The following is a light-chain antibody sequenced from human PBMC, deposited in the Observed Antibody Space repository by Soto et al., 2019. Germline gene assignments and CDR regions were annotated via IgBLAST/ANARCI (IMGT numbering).Light chain of an antibody. CDR1: RNVSIY. J-gene: IGKJ5*01. CDR2: ATS. Sequence: EIPLTQSPSSLAASVGDRLTLTCRASRNVSIYLNWYQHKPGKGPTLLIHATSNLQIVVPSRFSGSGSGTEFTHTISSLEPEDFGTYYCQQSYKMPSFGQGTRLVIK. V-gene: IGKV1-39*01. CDR3: QQSYKMPS.